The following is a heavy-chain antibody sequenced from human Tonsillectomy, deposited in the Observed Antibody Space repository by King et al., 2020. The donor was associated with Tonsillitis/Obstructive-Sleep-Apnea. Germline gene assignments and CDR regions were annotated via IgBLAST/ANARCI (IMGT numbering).Heavy chain of an antibody. J-gene: IGHJ5*02. Sequence: VQLQQWGAGLLKPSEPLSLTCAVYGGSFSAYYWSWIRQPPGKGLEWIGEINHSGSTNYNPSLKSRVTISVDTSKNQFSLKLSSVTAADTAVYYCASKYSGYDLGWFDPWGQGTLVTVSS. CDR3: ASKYSGYDLGWFDP. CDR2: INHSGST. CDR1: GGSFSAYY. V-gene: IGHV4-34*01. D-gene: IGHD5-12*01.